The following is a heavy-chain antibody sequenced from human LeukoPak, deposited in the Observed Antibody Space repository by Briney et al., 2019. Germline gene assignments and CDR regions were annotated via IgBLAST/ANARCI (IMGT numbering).Heavy chain of an antibody. CDR3: ARLSDTGSYNWFDP. CDR2: INPSGGTT. CDR1: GCTFTNYY. J-gene: IGHJ5*02. V-gene: IGHV1-46*01. D-gene: IGHD3-10*01. Sequence: ASVKVSCKASGCTFTNYYMHWVRQAPGQGLEWMGIINPSGGTTTYAQKFQGRVTMTRDTSTTTVYMELSSLRYEDTAVYYCARLSDTGSYNWFDPWGQGTLLTVSS.